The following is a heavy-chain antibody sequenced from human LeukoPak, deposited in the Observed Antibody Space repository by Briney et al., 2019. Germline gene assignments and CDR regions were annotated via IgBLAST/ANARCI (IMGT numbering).Heavy chain of an antibody. Sequence: TSETLSLTCAVYGGSFSGYYWSWIRQPPGKGLEWIGEINHSGSTNYNPSLKSRVTISVDTSKNQFSLKVSSVTAADTATYYCGKTDIYFNPIDYWGPGSLVTVSS. J-gene: IGHJ4*02. CDR2: INHSGST. CDR1: GGSFSGYY. CDR3: GKTDIYFNPIDY. V-gene: IGHV4-34*01. D-gene: IGHD3-9*01.